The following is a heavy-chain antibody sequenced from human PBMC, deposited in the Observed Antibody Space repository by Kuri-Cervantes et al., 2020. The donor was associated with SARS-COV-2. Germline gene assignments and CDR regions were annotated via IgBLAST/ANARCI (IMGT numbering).Heavy chain of an antibody. CDR2: INAGNGNT. CDR1: GYTFTSYA. V-gene: IGHV1-3*01. D-gene: IGHD3-22*01. CDR3: TRDRDDYDSSGYCYGD. J-gene: IGHJ4*02. Sequence: ASVKVSCKASGYTFTSYAMHWVRQAPGQRLEWMGWINAGNGNTKYSQKFQGRVTMTTDTSTSTAYMELRSLRPDDTAVYYCTRDRDDYDSSGYCYGDWGQGTLVTVSS.